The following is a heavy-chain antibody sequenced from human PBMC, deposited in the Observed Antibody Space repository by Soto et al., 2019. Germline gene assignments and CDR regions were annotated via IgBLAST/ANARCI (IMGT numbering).Heavy chain of an antibody. J-gene: IGHJ6*02. V-gene: IGHV5-51*01. Sequence: PVESLKISCKVSGYSFTSYWIGWVRQMPGKGLEWMGIIYPGDSDTRYSPSFQGQVTISADKSISTAYLQWSSLKASDTAMYYCARHYSSSSWYYYYYYGMDVWGQGTTVTVSS. CDR1: GYSFTSYW. CDR3: ARHYSSSSWYYYYYYGMDV. D-gene: IGHD6-13*01. CDR2: IYPGDSDT.